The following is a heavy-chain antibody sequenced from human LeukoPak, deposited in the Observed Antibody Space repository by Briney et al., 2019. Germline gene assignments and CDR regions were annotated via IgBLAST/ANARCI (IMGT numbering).Heavy chain of an antibody. V-gene: IGHV3-23*01. D-gene: IGHD5-12*01. J-gene: IGHJ4*02. CDR3: ARARPSMWIDY. Sequence: GGSLRLSCAVSGFNFWNTGMSWVRQAPGKGLEWVSAIGGGGSDTRYTDSVMGRFTISRDSSKNTLYLQMNSLRPEDTAVYYCARARPSMWIDYWGQGTLVTVSS. CDR2: IGGGGSDT. CDR1: GFNFWNTG.